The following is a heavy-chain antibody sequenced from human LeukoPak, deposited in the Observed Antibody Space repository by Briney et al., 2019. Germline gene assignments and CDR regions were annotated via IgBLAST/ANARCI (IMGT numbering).Heavy chain of an antibody. J-gene: IGHJ4*02. Sequence: ASVKLSCKASGYTFTPYGIRWVREAPGQGGGVRGWISAYNGDTNYAQRFGSRVTMTTDTSTSTAYIVKRRLRSVGTAVCYFGSSSPQGGNSLGSYWRQGTLVTVYS. D-gene: IGHD4-23*01. V-gene: IGHV1-18*01. CDR1: GYTFTPYG. CDR3: GSSSPQGGNSLGSY. CDR2: ISAYNGDT.